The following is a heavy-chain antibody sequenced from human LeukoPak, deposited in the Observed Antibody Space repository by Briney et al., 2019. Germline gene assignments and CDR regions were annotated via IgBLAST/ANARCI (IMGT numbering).Heavy chain of an antibody. CDR2: INWQGGIT. CDR3: TRDETGIDY. CDR1: GFIFGDFG. J-gene: IGHJ4*02. Sequence: GGSLRLSCAASGFIFGDFGMSCIRQAPGKGLEWFSSINWQGGITPYADTVRRRFTISRANAKNGLYLQMNSLRPEDTALYFCTRDETGIDYWGQGTLVTVSS. V-gene: IGHV3-20*04. D-gene: IGHD1-1*01.